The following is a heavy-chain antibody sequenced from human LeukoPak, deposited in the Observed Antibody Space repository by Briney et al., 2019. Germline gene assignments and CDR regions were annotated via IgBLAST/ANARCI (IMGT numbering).Heavy chain of an antibody. V-gene: IGHV4-59*08. Sequence: SETLSLTCTVSGGSISSYYWSWIRQPPGKGLEWIGYIYYSGSINYSPSLKSRVTISLDTSKNQFSLKLSSVTAADTAVYYCARHYSYEFDYWGQGTLVTVSS. D-gene: IGHD2-21*01. CDR3: ARHYSYEFDY. J-gene: IGHJ4*02. CDR2: IYYSGSI. CDR1: GGSISSYY.